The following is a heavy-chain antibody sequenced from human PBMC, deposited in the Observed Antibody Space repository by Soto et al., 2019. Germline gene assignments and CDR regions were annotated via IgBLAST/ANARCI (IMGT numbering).Heavy chain of an antibody. D-gene: IGHD3-10*01. Sequence: ASVKVSCKASGGTFSSYAISWVRQAPGQGLEWMGWIIAYYGNTNYARKLQGRVTMTTDTSTSTAYMELRSLRSDDTAVYYCARVHMVRGSWPYYWGQGTLVTVSS. CDR1: GGTFSSYA. CDR3: ARVHMVRGSWPYY. V-gene: IGHV1-18*01. CDR2: IIAYYGNT. J-gene: IGHJ4*02.